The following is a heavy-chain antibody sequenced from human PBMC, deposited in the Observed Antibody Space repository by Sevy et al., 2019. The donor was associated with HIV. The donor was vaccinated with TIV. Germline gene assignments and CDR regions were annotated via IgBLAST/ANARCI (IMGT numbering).Heavy chain of an antibody. V-gene: IGHV3-7*01. CDR1: AFSLSNYY. Sequence: GGSLRLSCAASAFSLSNYYMTWVRQAPGKGLEWVANIKQGGNEQFYLESVKGRFTIPRDDSKNSVYLQMTSLRAEDTAVYYCAREGVIYDDDGRDFDDAFDIWGHGTMVTVSS. D-gene: IGHD2-21*01. CDR3: AREGVIYDDDGRDFDDAFDI. J-gene: IGHJ3*02. CDR2: IKQGGNEQ.